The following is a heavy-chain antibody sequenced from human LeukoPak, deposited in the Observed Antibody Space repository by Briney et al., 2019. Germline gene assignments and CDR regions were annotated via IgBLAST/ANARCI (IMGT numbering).Heavy chain of an antibody. V-gene: IGHV3-30-3*01. Sequence: GGPLRLSCAASGFTFSSYAMPGFRQAPGKGLRWVAVISYGGSNKYYADSVKGRFTISRDNSKDTLYLRMNSLRAEDTAVYYCARGGSDYGDYFGAFDIWGQGTMVTVSS. J-gene: IGHJ3*02. D-gene: IGHD4-17*01. CDR3: ARGGSDYGDYFGAFDI. CDR2: ISYGGSNK. CDR1: GFTFSSYA.